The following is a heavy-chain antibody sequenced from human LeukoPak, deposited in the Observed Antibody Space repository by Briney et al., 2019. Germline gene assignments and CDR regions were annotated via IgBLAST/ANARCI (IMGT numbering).Heavy chain of an antibody. CDR1: GFTFSSYG. D-gene: IGHD3-22*01. CDR3: ARALTDYYDSSGYLDY. V-gene: IGHV3-21*01. J-gene: IGHJ4*02. Sequence: PGGSLRLSCAASGFTFSSYGMNWVRQAPGKGLEWVSSISSSSSYIYYADSVKGRFTISRDNAKNSLYLQMNSLRAEDTAVYYCARALTDYYDSSGYLDYWGQGTLVTVSS. CDR2: ISSSSSYI.